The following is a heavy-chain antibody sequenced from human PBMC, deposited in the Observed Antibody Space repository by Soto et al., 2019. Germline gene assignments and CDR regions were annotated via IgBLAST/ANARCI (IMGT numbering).Heavy chain of an antibody. CDR3: ARHFKVDPSLDHYYFEI. D-gene: IGHD3-3*02. CDR1: GVSITPYF. V-gene: IGHV4-4*07. CDR2: IYASGRT. J-gene: IGHJ2*01. Sequence: QVQLQESGPGLVKPSETLSLTCTVSGVSITPYFWSWIRQPAGEAPEWLGHIYASGRTTYNHSLKRRIIMFVSQTQVTLRLTSVPAADTAIYYCARHFKVDPSLDHYYFEIWVRGALVTGSS.